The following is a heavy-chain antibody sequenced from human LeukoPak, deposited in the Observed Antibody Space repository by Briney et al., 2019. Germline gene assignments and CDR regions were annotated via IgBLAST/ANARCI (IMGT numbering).Heavy chain of an antibody. CDR2: IWYDGSNK. D-gene: IGHD3-22*01. V-gene: IGHV3-33*01. CDR3: FRGYYDSSGYDY. Sequence: PGGSLRLPCAASGFTFSSYGMHWVRQAPGKGLEWVATIWYDGSNKHYADSVKGRFTISRDNSKNTLYLQMNSLRAEDTAVYYCFRGYYDSSGYDYWGQGTLVTVSS. J-gene: IGHJ4*02. CDR1: GFTFSSYG.